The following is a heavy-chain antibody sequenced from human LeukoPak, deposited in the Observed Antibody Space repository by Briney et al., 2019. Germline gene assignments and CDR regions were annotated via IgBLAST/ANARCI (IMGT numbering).Heavy chain of an antibody. CDR2: IYTRGST. CDR1: GGSISSGSYY. V-gene: IGHV4-61*02. Sequence: SETLSLTCAVSGGSISSGSYYWSWIRQPAGKGLEWIGRIYTRGSTNYNPSPKTRVTISVEPSKNQFSLKLSSVTAAHTAVYYCTSLYCSGGSCYSNWFDPWGQGTLVTVSP. D-gene: IGHD2-15*01. J-gene: IGHJ5*02. CDR3: TSLYCSGGSCYSNWFDP.